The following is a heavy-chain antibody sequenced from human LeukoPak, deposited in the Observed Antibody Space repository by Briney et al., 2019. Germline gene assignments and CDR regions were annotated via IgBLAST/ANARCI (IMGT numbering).Heavy chain of an antibody. V-gene: IGHV4-39*07. Sequence: SETLSLTCTVSGGSISSSSYYWGWIRQPPGKGLEWIGSIYYSGSTYYNPSLKSRVTISVDTSKNQFSLKLSSVTAADTAVYYCARGIAAGYYDFWSGYPSRNWFDPWGQGTLVTVSS. D-gene: IGHD3-3*01. J-gene: IGHJ5*02. CDR2: IYYSGST. CDR1: GGSISSSSYY. CDR3: ARGIAAGYYDFWSGYPSRNWFDP.